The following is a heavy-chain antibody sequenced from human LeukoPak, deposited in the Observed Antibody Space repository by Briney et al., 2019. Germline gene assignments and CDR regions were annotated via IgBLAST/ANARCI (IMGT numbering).Heavy chain of an antibody. D-gene: IGHD3-22*01. J-gene: IGHJ4*02. CDR1: GFTVSSNY. CDR2: IYHSGST. V-gene: IGHV4-38-2*01. Sequence: GSLRLSCAASGFTVSSNYMSWVRQAPGKGLEWIGSIYHSGSTYYNPSLKSRVTISVDTSKNQFSLKLSSVTAADTAVYYCARTYYYDSSGYQLFNYWGQGTLVTVSS. CDR3: ARTYYYDSSGYQLFNY.